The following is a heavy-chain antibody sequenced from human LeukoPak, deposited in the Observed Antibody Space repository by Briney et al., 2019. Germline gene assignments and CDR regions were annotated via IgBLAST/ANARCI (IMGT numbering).Heavy chain of an antibody. V-gene: IGHV1-18*01. Sequence: GASVKVSCKASGYTFTSYGISWVRQAPGQGLEWMGWISAYNGNTNYAQKLQGRVTMTTDTSTSTAYMELRSLRSDDTAVYYCARVSRHYYDSSRAFDIWGQGTMVTVSS. J-gene: IGHJ3*02. CDR1: GYTFTSYG. CDR3: ARVSRHYYDSSRAFDI. D-gene: IGHD3-22*01. CDR2: ISAYNGNT.